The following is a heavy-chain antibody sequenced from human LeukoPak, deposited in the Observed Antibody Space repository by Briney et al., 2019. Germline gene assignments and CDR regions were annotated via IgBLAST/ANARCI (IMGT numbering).Heavy chain of an antibody. CDR3: ARDLYTRGVLDY. D-gene: IGHD3-10*01. V-gene: IGHV3-7*04. J-gene: IGHJ4*02. CDR1: GFTFSSYW. Sequence: GGSLRLSCAASGFTFSSYWMTWVRQAPGKGLEWVANIKQDGSDKYYVDSVEGRFTISRDNAKNSLYLQMNSLRAEDTAVYFCARDLYTRGVLDYWGQGILVTVSS. CDR2: IKQDGSDK.